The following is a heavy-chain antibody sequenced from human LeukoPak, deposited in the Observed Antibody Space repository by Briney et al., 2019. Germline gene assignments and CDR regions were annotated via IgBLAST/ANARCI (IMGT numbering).Heavy chain of an antibody. Sequence: PGGSLRLSCAASGFTFSSYTLHWVRQAPGKGLEWVAVISYDGANKYYADSVRGRFTISRDNSKNTLYLQMNSLRAEDTALYYCGSISGGSSGDFRGQGTLVIVSS. J-gene: IGHJ4*02. D-gene: IGHD3-10*01. CDR3: GSISGGSSGDF. V-gene: IGHV3-30-3*02. CDR2: ISYDGANK. CDR1: GFTFSSYT.